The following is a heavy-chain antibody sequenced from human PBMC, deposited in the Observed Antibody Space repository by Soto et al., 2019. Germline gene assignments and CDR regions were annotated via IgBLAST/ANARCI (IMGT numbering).Heavy chain of an antibody. CDR2: IFHSGST. Sequence: QVQLQESGPGLVKPSGTLSLTCAVSGGSIRSNNWWSWVRQPPGKGLEWIGEIFHSGSTNNNPSLTTRVTSSVDKSKHQFSLKLSSVTAADTVVYYCARVFSGSYSDYWGQGTLVTVSS. CDR1: GGSIRSNNW. J-gene: IGHJ4*02. D-gene: IGHD1-26*01. V-gene: IGHV4-4*02. CDR3: ARVFSGSYSDY.